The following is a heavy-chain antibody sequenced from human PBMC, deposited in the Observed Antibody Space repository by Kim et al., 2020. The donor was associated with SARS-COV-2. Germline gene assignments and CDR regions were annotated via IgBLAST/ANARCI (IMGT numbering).Heavy chain of an antibody. Sequence: ADSVNGRFTISRDKSKNSLYLQMNSLRAEDTALYYCAKGGGSYYYYSLDVWGQGTTVTVSS. CDR3: AKGGGSYYYYSLDV. V-gene: IGHV3-9*01. D-gene: IGHD1-26*01. J-gene: IGHJ6*02.